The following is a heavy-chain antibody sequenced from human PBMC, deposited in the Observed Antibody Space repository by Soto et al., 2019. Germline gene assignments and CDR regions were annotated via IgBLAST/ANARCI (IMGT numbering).Heavy chain of an antibody. CDR1: GGTFSSYA. J-gene: IGHJ5*02. D-gene: IGHD3-22*01. CDR2: IIPIFGTA. CDR3: ARDYYDSSGYPNWFDP. Sequence: ASLKVSCKTSGGTFSSYAISWVRQAPGQGLEWMGGIIPIFGTANYAQKFQGRVTITADESTSTAHMELSSLRSEDTAVYYCARDYYDSSGYPNWFDPWGQGTLVTVSS. V-gene: IGHV1-69*13.